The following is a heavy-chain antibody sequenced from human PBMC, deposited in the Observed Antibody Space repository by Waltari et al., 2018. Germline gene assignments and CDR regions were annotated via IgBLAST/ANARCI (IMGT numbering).Heavy chain of an antibody. D-gene: IGHD5-12*01. V-gene: IGHV3-21*01. CDR1: GFTFSSYS. J-gene: IGHJ6*03. CDR2: ISSSSSYI. Sequence: EVQLVESGGGLVKPGGSLRLSCAASGFTFSSYSMNWVRQASGKGLGWVSSISSSSSYIYYADSVKGRFTISRDNAKNSLYLQMNSLRAEDTAVYYCARDQVDIVATTDYYYYYMDVWGKGTTVTVSS. CDR3: ARDQVDIVATTDYYYYYMDV.